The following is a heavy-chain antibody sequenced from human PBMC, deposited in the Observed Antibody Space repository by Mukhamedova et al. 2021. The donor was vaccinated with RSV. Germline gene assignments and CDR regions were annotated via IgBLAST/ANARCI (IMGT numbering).Heavy chain of an antibody. CDR2: ISYDGSNK. CDR1: SSYA. J-gene: IGHJ4*02. CDR3: ARDPRDYGGNDDY. D-gene: IGHD4-23*01. Sequence: SSYAMHWVRQAPGKGLEWVAVISYDGSNKYYADSVKGRFTISRDNSKNTLYLQMNSLRAEDTAVYHCARDPRDYGGNDDYWGQG. V-gene: IGHV3-30-3*01.